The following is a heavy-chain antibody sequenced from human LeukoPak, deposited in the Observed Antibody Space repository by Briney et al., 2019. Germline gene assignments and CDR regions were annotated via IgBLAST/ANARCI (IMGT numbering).Heavy chain of an antibody. CDR3: ARGSLPSLGEVPAAIGEYFQH. CDR2: ISYDGSNK. CDR1: GFTFSSYA. V-gene: IGHV3-30*04. Sequence: GRSLRLSCAASGFTFSSYAMHWVRQAPGKGLEWVAVISYDGSNKYYADSVKGRFTISRDNSKNTLYLQMNSLRAEDTAVYYCARGSLPSLGEVPAAIGEYFQHWGQGTLVTVSS. J-gene: IGHJ1*01. D-gene: IGHD2-2*01.